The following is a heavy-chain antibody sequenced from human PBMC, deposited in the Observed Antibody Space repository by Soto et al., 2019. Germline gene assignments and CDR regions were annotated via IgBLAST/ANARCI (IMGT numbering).Heavy chain of an antibody. CDR2: ISYSGST. Sequence: QVQLQESGPRLVKPSQTLSLTCTVSGCSISSGDYYWSWIRQPPGKGLEWIGYISYSGSTYYNPSLKSRVTISVDTSKTHSSLKLSSVTAADTAVYYCASRSSGWSFTLQYYYGMDVWGPGTTVTVSS. V-gene: IGHV4-30-4*01. CDR3: ASRSSGWSFTLQYYYGMDV. D-gene: IGHD6-6*01. J-gene: IGHJ6*02. CDR1: GCSISSGDYY.